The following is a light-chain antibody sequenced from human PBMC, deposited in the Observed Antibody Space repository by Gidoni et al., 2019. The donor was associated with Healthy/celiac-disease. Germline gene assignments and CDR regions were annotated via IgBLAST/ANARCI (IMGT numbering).Light chain of an antibody. CDR1: SIDVGGYNY. CDR3: SSYTSSSTWV. V-gene: IGLV2-14*01. CDR2: EVS. J-gene: IGLJ3*02. Sequence: QSALTQPASVSGSPGQSITLPCTGTSIDVGGYNYVSWYQQHPGKAPKLLIYEVSNRPSGVSNRFSGSKSGNTASLTISGLQAEDEADYYCSSYTSSSTWVFGGGTKLTVL.